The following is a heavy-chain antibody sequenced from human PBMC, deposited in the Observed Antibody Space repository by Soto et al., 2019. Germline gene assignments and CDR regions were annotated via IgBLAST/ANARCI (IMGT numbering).Heavy chain of an antibody. D-gene: IGHD3-22*01. CDR2: IIPIFGTA. V-gene: IGHV1-69*13. J-gene: IGHJ6*02. CDR1: GGTFSSYA. Sequence: SVKVSCKASGGTFSSYAISWVRQAPGQGLEWMGGIIPIFGTANYAQKFQGRVTITADESTSTAYMELSSLRSEDTAVYYCASGPDRYYYDSSGYYSPYGMDVWGQ. CDR3: ASGPDRYYYDSSGYYSPYGMDV.